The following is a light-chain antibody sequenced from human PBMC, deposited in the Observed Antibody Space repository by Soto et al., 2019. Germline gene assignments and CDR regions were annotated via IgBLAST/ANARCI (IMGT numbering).Light chain of an antibody. J-gene: IGKJ1*01. Sequence: EIVLTQSPGTLSLSPGERATLSCRASQSVGINYLAWYQQKPGQAPRLLMHGASSRATGIPDRFSGSGSGTDFTLTISRLEPEDFAVYYCQHYAGSPWTFGQGT. V-gene: IGKV3-20*01. CDR2: GAS. CDR1: QSVGINY. CDR3: QHYAGSPWT.